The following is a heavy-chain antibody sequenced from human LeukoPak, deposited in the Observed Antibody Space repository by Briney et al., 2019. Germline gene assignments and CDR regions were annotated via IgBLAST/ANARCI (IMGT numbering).Heavy chain of an antibody. J-gene: IGHJ4*02. CDR1: GGYISSGGYS. Sequence: PSETLSLTCAVSGGYISSGGYSWSWIRQPPGKGLEWIGYIYHSGSTYYNPSLKSRVTISVDRSKNQFSLKLSSVTAADTAVYYCARGTNSYGLDYWGQGTLVTVSS. D-gene: IGHD5-18*01. V-gene: IGHV4-30-2*01. CDR3: ARGTNSYGLDY. CDR2: IYHSGST.